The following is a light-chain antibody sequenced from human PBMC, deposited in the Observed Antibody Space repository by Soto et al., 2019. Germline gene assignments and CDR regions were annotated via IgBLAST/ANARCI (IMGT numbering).Light chain of an antibody. V-gene: IGKV1-16*02. CDR2: GAS. CDR1: QDISIH. J-gene: IGKJ1*01. CDR3: QQYHNYPPS. Sequence: DIQMTQSPSSVSAYVGDRVTIACRASQDISIHLAWFQQKPGKAPKSLIFGASSLQSGVPSKFSGSGSGTDFTLNIDSLQPEDFATYYCQQYHNYPPSFGQGTKVEIK.